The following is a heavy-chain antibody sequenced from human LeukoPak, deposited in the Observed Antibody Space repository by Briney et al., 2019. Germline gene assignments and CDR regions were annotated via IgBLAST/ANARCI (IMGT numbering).Heavy chain of an antibody. Sequence: PGESLRLSCAASGFTFSSYWMHWVRQAPGKGLVWVSRINGDGSSTSYADSVKGRFTISRDNAKNTLYLQMNSLRAEDTAVYYCARDYSDSSGYLAVWGQGTLVTVSS. CDR1: GFTFSSYW. CDR3: ARDYSDSSGYLAV. V-gene: IGHV3-74*01. CDR2: INGDGSST. J-gene: IGHJ4*02. D-gene: IGHD3-22*01.